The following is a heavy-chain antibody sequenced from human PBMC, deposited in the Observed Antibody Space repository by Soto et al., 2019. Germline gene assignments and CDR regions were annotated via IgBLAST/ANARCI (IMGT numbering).Heavy chain of an antibody. D-gene: IGHD6-13*01. CDR3: ARGQIAAAGYNWFPP. Sequence: QVQLVQSGAEVKKPGASVKVSCKASGYTFTSYGISWVRQAPGQGLEWMGWISAYNGNTNYAQKLPGRGTMTTDPRTSTAYMELRSLISDDTAVYYCARGQIAAAGYNWFPPSGQGTLVTVSS. CDR2: ISAYNGNT. V-gene: IGHV1-18*01. CDR1: GYTFTSYG. J-gene: IGHJ5*02.